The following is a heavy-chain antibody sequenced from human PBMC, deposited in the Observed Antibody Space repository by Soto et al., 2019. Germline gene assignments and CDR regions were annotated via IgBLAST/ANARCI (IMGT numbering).Heavy chain of an antibody. CDR2: INPHSGDT. V-gene: IGHV1-2*02. CDR3: ARGRTVNFYGMDV. CDR1: GYTFTDEY. D-gene: IGHD4-17*01. Sequence: QVQLVQSGAEVKKPGASVKVSYVASGYTFTDEYIHWVRQAPGQGLEWMGWINPHSGDTIYAQKFQGRDTLTRDTSISTAYMELSRLRSDDTAVYYCARGRTVNFYGMDVWGQWTTVTVSS. J-gene: IGHJ6*02.